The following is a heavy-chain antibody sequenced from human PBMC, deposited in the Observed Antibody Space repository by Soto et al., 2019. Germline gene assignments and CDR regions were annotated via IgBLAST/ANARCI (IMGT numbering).Heavy chain of an antibody. CDR1: GGSISSGDYY. D-gene: IGHD5-12*01. Sequence: SETLSLTCTVSGGSISSGDYYWRWIRQPPGKGLEWIGYIYYSGSTYYNPSLKSRVTISVDTSKNQFSLKLSSVTAADTAVYYCGRGIYSGYDYTWFDPWGQGTLVTVSS. V-gene: IGHV4-30-4*01. CDR2: IYYSGST. CDR3: GRGIYSGYDYTWFDP. J-gene: IGHJ5*02.